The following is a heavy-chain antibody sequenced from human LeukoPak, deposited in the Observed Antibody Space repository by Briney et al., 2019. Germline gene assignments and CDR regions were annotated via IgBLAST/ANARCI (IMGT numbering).Heavy chain of an antibody. Sequence: GGSLRLSCAASGFTFSTFAMIWVRQPPGKGLEWVSSIFPGGGEIHYADSVRGRFTISRDNSKSTLSLQMNNLRAEDTAIYYCATYRQVLLPFESWGQGTLATVSS. V-gene: IGHV3-23*01. D-gene: IGHD2-8*02. CDR1: GFTFSTFA. CDR2: IFPGGGEI. CDR3: ATYRQVLLPFES. J-gene: IGHJ4*02.